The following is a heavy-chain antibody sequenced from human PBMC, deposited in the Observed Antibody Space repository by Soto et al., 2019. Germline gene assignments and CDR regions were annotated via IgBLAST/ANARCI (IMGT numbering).Heavy chain of an antibody. J-gene: IGHJ3*02. D-gene: IGHD2-15*01. V-gene: IGHV4-59*01. CDR3: ARQSCSGGSCYSGDAFDI. Sequence: TSETLSLTCTVSGGSISNYYWSWIRQPPGKGLEWIAFIYSSGSTNYSPSLKSRATISVDTSKNQFSLNLSTVTAADTAVYYCARQSCSGGSCYSGDAFDIWGQGTMVTVSS. CDR1: GGSISNYY. CDR2: IYSSGST.